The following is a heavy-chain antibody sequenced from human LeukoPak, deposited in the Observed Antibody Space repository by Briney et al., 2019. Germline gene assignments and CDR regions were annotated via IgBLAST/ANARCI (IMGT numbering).Heavy chain of an antibody. CDR2: IKQDGSEK. V-gene: IGHV3-7*01. J-gene: IGHJ4*02. D-gene: IGHD2-21*02. CDR1: GFTFSGYW. CDR3: ASLGDPDF. Sequence: TGGSPRLSCAASGFTFSGYWMSWVRQAPGKGLEWVANIKQDGSEKYYVDSVKGRFTISRDNAKNSLYLQMNSLRAEDTAVYYCASLGDPDFWGQGTLVTVSS.